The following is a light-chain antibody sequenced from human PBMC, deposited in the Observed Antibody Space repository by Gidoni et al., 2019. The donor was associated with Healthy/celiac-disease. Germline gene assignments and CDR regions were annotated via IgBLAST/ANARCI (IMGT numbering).Light chain of an antibody. Sequence: EVGLTQSPGTLSLSPGERATLSCRASQSVSSSYLAWYQQKPGQAPRLLIYGASSRATGIPDRFSGSGSGTGFTCNCSTLECEDVAVEYVQQYGSSPQTFGQGTKVEIK. CDR3: QQYGSSPQT. V-gene: IGKV3-20*01. CDR2: GAS. J-gene: IGKJ1*01. CDR1: QSVSSSY.